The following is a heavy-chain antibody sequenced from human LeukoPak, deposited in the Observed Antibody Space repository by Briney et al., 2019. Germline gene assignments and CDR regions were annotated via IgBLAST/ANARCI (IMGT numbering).Heavy chain of an antibody. J-gene: IGHJ6*03. Sequence: GGSLRLSCAAPAFTFRGFIVPWVRQALGKGLEWVSSVTFHGEIPYYAGSVMGRFTISRDNARNTVSLQMSSLSAEDTAIYYCARRGDQGYMDVWGKGATVIVSS. CDR2: VTFHGEIP. CDR3: ARRGDQGYMDV. V-gene: IGHV3-23*01. CDR1: AFTFRGFI. D-gene: IGHD7-27*01.